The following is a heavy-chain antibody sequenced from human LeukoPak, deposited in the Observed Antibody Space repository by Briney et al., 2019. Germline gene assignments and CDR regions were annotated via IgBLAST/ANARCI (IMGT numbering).Heavy chain of an antibody. V-gene: IGHV3-64D*06. Sequence: GGSVRLSCSASGLTFSSHSMHWVRQAPGKGLEYVSAISDNGGMTFYADSVKDRFTISRDNSKNTLYLQMRSLRGEDTAVYYCYVSGWTEDIDNWGQGTLVTVSS. J-gene: IGHJ4*02. CDR2: ISDNGGMT. D-gene: IGHD6-19*01. CDR1: GLTFSSHS. CDR3: YVSGWTEDIDN.